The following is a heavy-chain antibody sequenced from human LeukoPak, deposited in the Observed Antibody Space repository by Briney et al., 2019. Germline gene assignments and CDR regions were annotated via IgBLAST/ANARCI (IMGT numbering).Heavy chain of an antibody. J-gene: IGHJ4*02. CDR2: IIPIFGTA. CDR3: ASTRPYDILTGYLSY. D-gene: IGHD3-9*01. V-gene: IGHV1-69*06. Sequence: SVKVSCKASGGTFSSYAISWVRQAPGQGLEWMGGIIPIFGTANYAQKFQGRVTITADKSTSTAYMELSSLRSEDTAVYYCASTRPYDILTGYLSYWGQGTLVTVSS. CDR1: GGTFSSYA.